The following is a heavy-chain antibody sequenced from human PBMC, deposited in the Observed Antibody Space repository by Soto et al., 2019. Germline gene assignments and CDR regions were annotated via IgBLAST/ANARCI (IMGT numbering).Heavy chain of an antibody. CDR3: AKDMGVTRPLFDY. CDR2: ISWNSGSI. CDR1: GFTFDDYA. Sequence: HPGGSLRLSCAASGFTFDDYAMHWVRQAPGKGLEWVSGISWNSGSIGYADSVKGRFTISRDNAKNSLYLQMNSLRAEDTALYYCAKDMGVTRPLFDYWGQGTLVTVSS. J-gene: IGHJ4*02. V-gene: IGHV3-9*01. D-gene: IGHD2-21*02.